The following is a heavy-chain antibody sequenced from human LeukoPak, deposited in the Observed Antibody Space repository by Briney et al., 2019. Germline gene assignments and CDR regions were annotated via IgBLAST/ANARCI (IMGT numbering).Heavy chain of an antibody. V-gene: IGHV1-3*03. CDR2: INAGNGNT. CDR3: ARDSSSWLNWFDP. CDR1: RYTFTSYA. Sequence: ASVKVSCKASRYTFTSYAMHWVRQAPGQRLEWMGWINAGNGNTKYSQEFQGRVTITRDTSASTAYMELSSLRSEDMAVYYCARDSSSWLNWFDPWGQGTLVTVSS. J-gene: IGHJ5*02. D-gene: IGHD6-13*01.